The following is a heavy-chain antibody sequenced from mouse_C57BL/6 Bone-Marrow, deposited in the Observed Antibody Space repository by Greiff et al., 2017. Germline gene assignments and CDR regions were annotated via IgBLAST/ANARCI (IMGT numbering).Heavy chain of an antibody. CDR3: ARDYDYDVDY. CDR1: GYTFTDYY. D-gene: IGHD2-4*01. V-gene: IGHV1-76*01. J-gene: IGHJ2*01. Sequence: VKLVESGAELVRPGASVKLSCKASGYTFTDYYINWVKQRPGQGLEWIARIYPGSGNTYYNEKFKGKATLTAEKSSSTAYMQLSSLTSEDSAVYFCARDYDYDVDYWGQGTTLTVSS. CDR2: IYPGSGNT.